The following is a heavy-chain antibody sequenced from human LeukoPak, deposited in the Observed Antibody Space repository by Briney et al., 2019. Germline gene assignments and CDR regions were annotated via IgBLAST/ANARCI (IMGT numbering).Heavy chain of an antibody. CDR2: IYHSGST. CDR1: GGSISSGGYY. V-gene: IGHV4-30-2*01. CDR3: ANQRNRYYFDY. Sequence: SETLSLTCTVSGGSISSGGYYWSWIRQPPGKGLEWIGYIYHSGSTYYNPSLKSRVTISVDTSKNQFSLKLSSVTAADTAVYYCANQRNRYYFDYWGQGTLVTVSS. J-gene: IGHJ4*02. D-gene: IGHD1-14*01.